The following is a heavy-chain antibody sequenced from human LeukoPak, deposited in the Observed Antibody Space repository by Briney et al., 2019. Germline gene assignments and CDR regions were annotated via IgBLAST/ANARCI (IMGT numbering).Heavy chain of an antibody. Sequence: SQTLSLTCTVSAPSLSSYYWSWIRQPAGKGLEWIGRIYTSGSTNYNPSLKSRVTMSVDTSKNQCSLKLSSVTAADTAVYYCARGPLLVGANGNYCHYMDGWGKGTTVTVSS. CDR1: APSLSSYY. CDR3: ARGPLLVGANGNYCHYMDG. V-gene: IGHV4-4*07. CDR2: IYTSGST. J-gene: IGHJ6*03. D-gene: IGHD1-26*01.